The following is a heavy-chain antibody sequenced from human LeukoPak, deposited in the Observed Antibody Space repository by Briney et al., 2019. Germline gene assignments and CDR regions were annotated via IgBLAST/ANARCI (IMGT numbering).Heavy chain of an antibody. Sequence: ASVKVSCKASRYTFTSYGISWVRQAAGQGLEWMGWISAYNGNINYALKLQGRVTMTTDTSTSTAYMELRSLRSDDTAVYYCARDKCNAPRTYDSSGYYYTSYYFDYWGQGTLVTVSS. CDR1: RYTFTSYG. CDR3: ARDKCNAPRTYDSSGYYYTSYYFDY. V-gene: IGHV1-18*01. J-gene: IGHJ4*02. CDR2: ISAYNGNI. D-gene: IGHD3-22*01.